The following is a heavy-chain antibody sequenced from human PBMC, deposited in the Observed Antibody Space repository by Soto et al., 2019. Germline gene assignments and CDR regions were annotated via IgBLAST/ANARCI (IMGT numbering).Heavy chain of an antibody. CDR3: ARATDYLSYAFDI. V-gene: IGHV1-2*04. CDR2: INPNSGGT. J-gene: IGHJ3*02. D-gene: IGHD3-16*01. CDR1: GYTFTGYY. Sequence: ASVKVSCKASGYTFTGYYMHWVRQAPGQGLEWMGWINPNSGGTNYAQKFQGWVTMTRDTSISTAYMELSRLRSDDTAVYYCARATDYLSYAFDIWGQGTMVTVSS.